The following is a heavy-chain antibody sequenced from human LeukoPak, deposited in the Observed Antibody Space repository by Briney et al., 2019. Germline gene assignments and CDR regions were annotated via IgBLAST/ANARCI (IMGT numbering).Heavy chain of an antibody. Sequence: AGSLTLSCAVSGFTTSSNYMSWVRQPPGKGLEWVSVIYSGGSTYYADSVKGRLTISRDNSKNTLYLPMKRLRAEDTAVYYCASLRGSSGWYGYFQHWGQGTRVTVSS. D-gene: IGHD6-19*01. CDR2: IYSGGST. J-gene: IGHJ1*01. CDR1: GFTTSSNY. CDR3: ASLRGSSGWYGYFQH. V-gene: IGHV3-53*01.